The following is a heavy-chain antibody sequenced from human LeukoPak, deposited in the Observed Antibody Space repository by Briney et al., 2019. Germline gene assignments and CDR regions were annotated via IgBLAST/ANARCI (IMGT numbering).Heavy chain of an antibody. Sequence: ASVKVSCKASGYTFTGYYMHWVRQAPGQGLEWMGWINPNSGGTNYAQKLQGRVTMTTDTSTSTAYMELRSLRSDDTAVYYCARDSRGIYDFWSGDAGAPVSPADYWGQGTLVTVSS. J-gene: IGHJ4*02. CDR1: GYTFTGYY. V-gene: IGHV1-2*02. CDR3: ARDSRGIYDFWSGDAGAPVSPADY. CDR2: INPNSGGT. D-gene: IGHD3-3*01.